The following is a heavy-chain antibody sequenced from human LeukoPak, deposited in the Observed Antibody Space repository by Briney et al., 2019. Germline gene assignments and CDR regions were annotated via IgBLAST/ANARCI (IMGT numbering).Heavy chain of an antibody. V-gene: IGHV3-23*01. CDR3: AKGLQHTNFGVDV. CDR2: ISASGGST. D-gene: IGHD3-3*01. Sequence: GGSLRLSCAASRFSFSTYAMHWVRQAPGKGLEWVSSISASGGSTYFADSVKGRFTISRDNSKNTVYLQVNSLRAEHTAVYYCAKGLQHTNFGVDVCGQGTTVIVSS. J-gene: IGHJ6*02. CDR1: RFSFSTYA.